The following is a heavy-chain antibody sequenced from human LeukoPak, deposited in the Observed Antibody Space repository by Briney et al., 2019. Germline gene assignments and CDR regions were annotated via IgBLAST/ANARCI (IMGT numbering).Heavy chain of an antibody. V-gene: IGHV3-48*03. CDR1: GFTFSSYE. Sequence: GGSLRLSCAASGFTFSSYEMNWVRQAPGKGLEWVSYISSSGSTIYYADSVKGRFTISRDNAKNSLYLQMNSLRAEDTAVYYCARVGCSNSTSCYRGSDYWGQGTLVTVSS. J-gene: IGHJ4*02. D-gene: IGHD2-2*01. CDR2: ISSSGSTI. CDR3: ARVGCSNSTSCYRGSDY.